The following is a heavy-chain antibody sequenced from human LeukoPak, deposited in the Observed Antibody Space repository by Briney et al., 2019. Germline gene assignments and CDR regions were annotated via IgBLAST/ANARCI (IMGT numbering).Heavy chain of an antibody. CDR2: ISSGGNT. J-gene: IGHJ4*02. D-gene: IGHD3-10*01. V-gene: IGHV4-39*07. CDR3: ARDLSNFWFYY. Sequence: KASETLSLTCTASRGSSHTYNHYWGWLRQSPGKGLEWIGTISSGGNTDYNPSLKSRVTMSLDTSKTQFSLKIISVTAADTATYYCARDLSNFWFYYWGQGALVTVSS. CDR1: RGSSHTYNHY.